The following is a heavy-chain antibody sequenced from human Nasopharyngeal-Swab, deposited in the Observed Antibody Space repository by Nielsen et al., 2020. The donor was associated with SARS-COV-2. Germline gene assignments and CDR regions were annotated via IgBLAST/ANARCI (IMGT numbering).Heavy chain of an antibody. CDR1: GGSISSGGYY. Sequence: SETLSLTCTVSGGSISSGGYYWSWIRQHPGKGLEWIGYIYYSGSTYYNPSLKSRVTISVDTSKNQFSLKPSSVTAADTAVYYCARVGYSNYGEGFDYWGQGTLVTVSS. CDR3: ARVGYSNYGEGFDY. J-gene: IGHJ4*02. CDR2: IYYSGST. D-gene: IGHD4-11*01. V-gene: IGHV4-31*03.